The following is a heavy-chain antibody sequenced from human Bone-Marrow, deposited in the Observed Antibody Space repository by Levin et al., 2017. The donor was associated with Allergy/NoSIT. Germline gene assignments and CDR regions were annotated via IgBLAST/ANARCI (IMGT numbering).Heavy chain of an antibody. V-gene: IGHV1-18*01. J-gene: IGHJ4*02. CDR1: GYTFSDYG. CDR3: ARGFDY. Sequence: ASVKVSCKASGYTFSDYGISWVRQAPGQGLEWMGWINVNNGHTNYVQKFQGRVTMTADTSTRTAYMELRSLRSDDTAIYYCARGFDYWGQGTLVTVSS. CDR2: INVNNGHT.